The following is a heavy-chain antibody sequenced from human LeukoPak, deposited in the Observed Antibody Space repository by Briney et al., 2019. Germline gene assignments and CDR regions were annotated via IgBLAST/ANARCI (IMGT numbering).Heavy chain of an antibody. CDR1: GGSISSYY. CDR3: ARDLGHGPYGSGSYYDY. Sequence: SETLSLTCTVSGGSISSYYWSWIRQPPGKGLEWIGYIYYSGSTNYNPSLKSRVTISVDTSKNQFSLKLSSVTAADTAVYCCARDLGHGPYGSGSYYDYWGQGTLVTVSS. D-gene: IGHD3-10*01. J-gene: IGHJ4*02. V-gene: IGHV4-59*01. CDR2: IYYSGST.